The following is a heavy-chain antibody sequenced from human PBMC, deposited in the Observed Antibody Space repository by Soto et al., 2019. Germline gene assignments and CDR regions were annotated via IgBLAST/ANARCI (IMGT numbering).Heavy chain of an antibody. CDR2: IYHSGSI. D-gene: IGHD6-19*01. Sequence: QVQLQESGPGLVKPSETLSLSCVVSSGSISSTNWWSWVRQPPGRGLEWIGAIYHSGSINYNPSLRSRVTISVDNSKYQFSLNLISVTAADTAVYFCVKEGSGWSYLDHWGQGILVTVSS. V-gene: IGHV4-4*02. CDR3: VKEGSGWSYLDH. J-gene: IGHJ4*02. CDR1: SGSISSTNW.